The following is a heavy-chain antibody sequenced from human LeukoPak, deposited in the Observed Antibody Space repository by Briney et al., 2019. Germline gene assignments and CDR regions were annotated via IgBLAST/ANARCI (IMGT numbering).Heavy chain of an antibody. CDR1: GYTLTELS. J-gene: IGHJ3*02. CDR2: FDPEDGET. Sequence: ASVKVSCKVSGYTLTELSMHWVRQAPGKGLEWMGGFDPEDGETIYAQKFQGRVTMTEDTSTDTAYMELSSLRSEDTAVYYCATALSRGSYYDAFDIWGQGTMVTVSS. V-gene: IGHV1-24*01. CDR3: ATALSRGSYYDAFDI. D-gene: IGHD1-26*01.